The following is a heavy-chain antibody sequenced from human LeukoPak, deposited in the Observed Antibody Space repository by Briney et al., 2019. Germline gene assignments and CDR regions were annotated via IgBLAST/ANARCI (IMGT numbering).Heavy chain of an antibody. Sequence: SGGSLRLSCTASGFTFDDYAMHWVRQAPGKGLEWVSLINWDGGSTYYADSVKGRFTISRDNAKNSLYLQMNSLITDDTALYYCTKDKAKFYYGSAISAVGDSWGQGTLVTVSS. CDR3: TKDKAKFYYGSAISAVGDS. V-gene: IGHV3-43*01. D-gene: IGHD3-10*01. J-gene: IGHJ4*02. CDR1: GFTFDDYA. CDR2: INWDGGST.